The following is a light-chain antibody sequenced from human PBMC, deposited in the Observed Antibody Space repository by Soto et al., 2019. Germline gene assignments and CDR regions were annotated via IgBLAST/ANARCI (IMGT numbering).Light chain of an antibody. CDR3: NSYTTSGTVV. J-gene: IGLJ2*01. V-gene: IGLV2-18*02. CDR1: SSDVGSYNR. CDR2: EVT. Sequence: QSVLTQPPSVSGSPGQSVSISCIGTSSDVGSYNRVSWYQQPPGTSPKLMIYEVTNRPSGVPDRFSGSKSGNTASLTISGLQAEDEADYYCNSYTTSGTVVFGGGTKVTVL.